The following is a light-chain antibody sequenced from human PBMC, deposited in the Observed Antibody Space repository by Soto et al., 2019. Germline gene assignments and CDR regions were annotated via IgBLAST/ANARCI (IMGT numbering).Light chain of an antibody. CDR3: SSYTSSSTVV. Sequence: QSALTQPASVSGSPGQSITISCTGTSSDVGGYNYVSWYQQHPGKAPKLMIYDVSNRHSGVSNRFSGSKSGNTASLNISGLQAEDEADYYCSSYTSSSTVVFGGGTKVTVL. J-gene: IGLJ2*01. V-gene: IGLV2-14*01. CDR2: DVS. CDR1: SSDVGGYNY.